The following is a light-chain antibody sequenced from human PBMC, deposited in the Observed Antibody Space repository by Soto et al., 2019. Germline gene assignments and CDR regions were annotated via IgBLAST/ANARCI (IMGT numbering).Light chain of an antibody. J-gene: IGKJ2*01. CDR1: QNIGSN. V-gene: IGKV3-15*01. Sequence: EVVMTQSPATLSASPGERVILSCRASQNIGSNLAWYQQIPGQAPRLLMYGASTRATETPARFSGSWSATDFTLTISSLQSEDFAVYYCQQYNNLPPYTFGQGTKLEIK. CDR2: GAS. CDR3: QQYNNLPPYT.